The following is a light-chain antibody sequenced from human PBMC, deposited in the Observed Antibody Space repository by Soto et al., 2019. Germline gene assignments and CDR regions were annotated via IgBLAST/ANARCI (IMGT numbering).Light chain of an antibody. Sequence: QSVLTQPRSVSGSPGQSVTISCTGTSGDVGLYDYVSWYQHHPGKAPKLMIYDVTKRPSGVPDRFSGSKSGNTASLTISGLQAEDEADYYCCSYAGSYTFYAFGTGTRPPS. V-gene: IGLV2-11*01. J-gene: IGLJ1*01. CDR3: CSYAGSYTFYA. CDR2: DVT. CDR1: SGDVGLYDY.